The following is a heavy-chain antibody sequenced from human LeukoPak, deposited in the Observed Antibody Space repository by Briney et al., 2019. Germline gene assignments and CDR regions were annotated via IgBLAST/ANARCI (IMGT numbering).Heavy chain of an antibody. D-gene: IGHD3-10*01. CDR3: ARGELLSFFDY. CDR2: IYYSGST. CDR1: GGSISSSSYY. J-gene: IGHJ4*02. Sequence: SSETLSLTCTVPGGSISSSSYYWGWIRQPPTKGLEWIGSIYYSGSTFYNPSLKSRVTISVDTSKNQFSLKLSSVTAADTAVYYCARGELLSFFDYWGQGTLVTVSS. V-gene: IGHV4-39*01.